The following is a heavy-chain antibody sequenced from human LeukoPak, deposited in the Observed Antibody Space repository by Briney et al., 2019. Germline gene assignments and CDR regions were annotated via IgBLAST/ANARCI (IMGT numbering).Heavy chain of an antibody. V-gene: IGHV4-59*01. CDR1: GGSISSYY. J-gene: IGHJ3*02. D-gene: IGHD1-26*01. Sequence: SETLSLTCTVSGGSISSYYWSWIRQPPGKGLELIGYIYYSGSTNYNPSLKSRVTISVDTSKNQFSLKLSSVTAADTAVYYCARALRGSYYPEAFDIWGQGTMVTVSS. CDR3: ARALRGSYYPEAFDI. CDR2: IYYSGST.